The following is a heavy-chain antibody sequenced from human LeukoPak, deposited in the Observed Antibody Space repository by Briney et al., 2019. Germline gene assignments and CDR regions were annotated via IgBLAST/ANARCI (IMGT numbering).Heavy chain of an antibody. D-gene: IGHD5-18*01. CDR2: ISWNSGSI. V-gene: IGHV3-9*01. CDR3: AKEIYSWGAMVENYYYGMDV. CDR1: GFTFDDYA. Sequence: PGGSLRLSCAASGFTFDDYAMHWVRQAPGKGLEWVSGISWNSGSIGYADSVEGRFTISRDNAKNSLYLQMNSLRAEDTALYYCAKEIYSWGAMVENYYYGMDVWGQGTTVTVSS. J-gene: IGHJ6*02.